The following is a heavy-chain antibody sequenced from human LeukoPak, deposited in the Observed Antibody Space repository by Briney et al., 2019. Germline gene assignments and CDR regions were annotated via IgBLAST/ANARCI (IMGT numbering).Heavy chain of an antibody. CDR2: IYYTGDT. CDR1: GGSISSHIFY. D-gene: IGHD2-15*01. V-gene: IGHV4-31*03. Sequence: SQTLSLTCTVSGGSISSHIFYWNWIRQRPGQGLEWIGYIYYTGDTFYNPSLKSRVMISLDTSENQFSLKLSSVTAADTAVYYCASLSRVAGTFSEFLFWGQGTLVTVSS. J-gene: IGHJ4*02. CDR3: ASLSRVAGTFSEFLF.